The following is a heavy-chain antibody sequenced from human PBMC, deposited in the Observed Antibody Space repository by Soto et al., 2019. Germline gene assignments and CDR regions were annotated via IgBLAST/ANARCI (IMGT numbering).Heavy chain of an antibody. J-gene: IGHJ4*02. CDR1: GFSLSTSGVG. D-gene: IGHD1-26*01. Sequence: SGPTLVNPTQTLTLTCPFSGFSLSTSGVGGGWIRQPPGKALERLALIYWNDDKRYSPSLKSRLTITKDTSKNQVVLTMTNMDPVDTATYYCAHRLRYSGLAYHYFDYWGQGTLVTVSS. CDR3: AHRLRYSGLAYHYFDY. V-gene: IGHV2-5*01. CDR2: IYWNDDK.